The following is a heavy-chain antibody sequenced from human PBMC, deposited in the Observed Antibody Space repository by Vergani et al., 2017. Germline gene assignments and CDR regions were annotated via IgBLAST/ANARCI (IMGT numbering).Heavy chain of an antibody. CDR3: ARAWTAASDAFDI. Sequence: QLQLQESGSGLVKPSQTLSLTCAVSGGSISSGGYSWSWIRQPPGKGLEWIGYIYHSGSTYYNPSLKSRVTISVARSKNQFTLKLSSVTAADTAVYYWARAWTAASDAFDIWGQGTMVTVSS. CDR1: GGSISSGGYS. D-gene: IGHD2-15*01. CDR2: IYHSGST. J-gene: IGHJ3*02. V-gene: IGHV4-30-2*01.